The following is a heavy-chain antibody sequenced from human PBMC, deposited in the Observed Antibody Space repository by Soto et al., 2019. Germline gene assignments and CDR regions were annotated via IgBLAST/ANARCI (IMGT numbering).Heavy chain of an antibody. D-gene: IGHD2-21*02. CDR1: GFTFSSYA. Sequence: PGGSMRLSCAASGFTFSSYAMSWVRQAPGKGLEWVSAISGSGGSTYYADSVKGRFTISRDNSKNTLYLQMNSLRAEDTAVDYCAKADKRTFVVVPAYFDYWGPGALITVSS. J-gene: IGHJ4*02. CDR3: AKADKRTFVVVPAYFDY. CDR2: ISGSGGST. V-gene: IGHV3-23*01.